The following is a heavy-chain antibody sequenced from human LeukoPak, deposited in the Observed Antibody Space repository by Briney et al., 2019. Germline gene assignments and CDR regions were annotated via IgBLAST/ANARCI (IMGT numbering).Heavy chain of an antibody. V-gene: IGHV3-7*01. J-gene: IGHJ4*02. D-gene: IGHD1-26*01. Sequence: TGGSLRLSCAASGFTFSSYWMSWVRQAPGKGLEWVANIKQDGSEKYYVDSVKGRFTISRDNAKNSLYLQMNSLRAEDTAVYYCARELGGSYADYWGQGTLVTVSA. CDR1: GFTFSSYW. CDR2: IKQDGSEK. CDR3: ARELGGSYADY.